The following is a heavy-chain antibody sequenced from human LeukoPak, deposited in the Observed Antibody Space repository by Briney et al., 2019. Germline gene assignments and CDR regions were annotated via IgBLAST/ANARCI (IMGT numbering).Heavy chain of an antibody. CDR1: GFNFNNYG. V-gene: IGHV3-30*04. Sequence: GGALRLSCVVSGFNFNNYGMNGVRQAPGKGLDCVASISYDGSNENYAESVKGPFTISRDNYKNTMYLQLSSLTAEDTAVYYCARPSGSVTIFGVVDYFDYWGQGSLVTVSS. CDR3: ARPSGSVTIFGVVDYFDY. CDR2: ISYDGSNE. J-gene: IGHJ4*02. D-gene: IGHD3-3*01.